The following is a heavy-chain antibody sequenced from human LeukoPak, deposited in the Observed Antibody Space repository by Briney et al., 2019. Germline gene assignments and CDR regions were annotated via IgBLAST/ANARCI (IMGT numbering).Heavy chain of an antibody. Sequence: ASVKVSCKASGYTFTGYYIHWVRQAPGQGPEWMGWINPNRGGLKYAQKFQGRVAMTRDSSISTAYMQMSGLRFDDTAVYYCASTPDVENTAMVMGYDYFYMDVWGKGTTVTVSS. J-gene: IGHJ6*03. V-gene: IGHV1-2*02. CDR3: ASTPDVENTAMVMGYDYFYMDV. CDR2: INPNRGGL. CDR1: GYTFTGYY. D-gene: IGHD5-18*01.